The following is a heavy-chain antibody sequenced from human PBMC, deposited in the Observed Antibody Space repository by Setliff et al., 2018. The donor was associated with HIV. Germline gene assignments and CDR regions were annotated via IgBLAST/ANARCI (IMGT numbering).Heavy chain of an antibody. Sequence: SETLSLTCTVSGDPINSHYWSWIRQPPGEGLEWIGHISYNEYTNYNPSLKSRVTISLGTSKKHFSLDLYSVTAADTAMYYCARDHNSGTLHAFDLWGQGTKVTVSS. D-gene: IGHD1-26*01. CDR3: ARDHNSGTLHAFDL. V-gene: IGHV4-59*11. CDR2: ISYNEYT. CDR1: GDPINSHY. J-gene: IGHJ3*01.